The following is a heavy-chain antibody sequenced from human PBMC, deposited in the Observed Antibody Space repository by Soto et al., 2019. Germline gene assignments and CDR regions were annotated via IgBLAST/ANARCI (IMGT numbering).Heavy chain of an antibody. CDR1: GYTFTNYA. V-gene: IGHV1-18*01. J-gene: IGHJ2*01. CDR3: ARCYCSVGSCYACWHFDL. Sequence: QVQLVQSGAEVKKPGASVKVSCQASGYTFTNYAISWVRQAPGQGLEWMGWISASTRNTDQAQNFQGRVTMTIDTSTIPANMELRSVRSDDTAVYYCARCYCSVGSCYACWHFDLWGRGTLVTVSS. CDR2: ISASTRNT. D-gene: IGHD2-15*01.